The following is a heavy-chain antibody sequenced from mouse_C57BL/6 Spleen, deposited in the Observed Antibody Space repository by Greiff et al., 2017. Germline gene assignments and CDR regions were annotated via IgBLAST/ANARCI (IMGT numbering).Heavy chain of an antibody. CDR2: IYPRSGNT. V-gene: IGHV1-81*01. J-gene: IGHJ4*01. Sequence: QVQLKESGAELARPGASVKLSCKASGYTFTSYGISWVKQRTGQGLEWIGEIYPRSGNTYYNEKFKGKATLTADKSSSTAYMELRSLTSEDSAVYFCARSEYHAMDYWGQGTSVTVSS. CDR3: ARSEYHAMDY. D-gene: IGHD2-10*02. CDR1: GYTFTSYG.